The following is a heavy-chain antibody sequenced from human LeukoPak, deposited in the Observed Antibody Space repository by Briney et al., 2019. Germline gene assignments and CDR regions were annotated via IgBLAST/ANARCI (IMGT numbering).Heavy chain of an antibody. D-gene: IGHD1-26*01. J-gene: IGHJ5*02. V-gene: IGHV3-7*03. Sequence: GGSLRLSCAASGFTFNSYSMNWVRQAPGKGLEWVASIKQDGSEKYYVDSMKGRFTISRDNAENSLYLQMNSLRAEDTAVYYCARAHGANWFDPWGQGTLVTVSS. CDR2: IKQDGSEK. CDR3: ARAHGANWFDP. CDR1: GFTFNSYS.